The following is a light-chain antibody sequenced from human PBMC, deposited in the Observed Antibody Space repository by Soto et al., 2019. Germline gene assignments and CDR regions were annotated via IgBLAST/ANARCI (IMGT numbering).Light chain of an antibody. V-gene: IGKV3-15*01. CDR3: QQYNDWPPIS. Sequence: EIMMTQSPVTLSVSPGDSATLSCRASTSVSKNLAWYQQKPGQAPRLLIYDASTRATGIPARFSGRGSGTEFTLTISGLQSEDFALSYCQQYNDWPPISFGQGTRLEI. CDR1: TSVSKN. J-gene: IGKJ5*01. CDR2: DAS.